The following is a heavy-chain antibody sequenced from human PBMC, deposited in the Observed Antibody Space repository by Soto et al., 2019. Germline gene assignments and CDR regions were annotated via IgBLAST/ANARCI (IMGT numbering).Heavy chain of an antibody. CDR3: ARWWMYAPRFDP. V-gene: IGHV4-30-2*01. Sequence: QLQLQESGSGLVKPSQTLSLTCAVSGGSISSGGYSWSWIRQPPGKGLEWIGYIYHSGSTYYNPYLKSGGTISVDRSKNQFSLKLSSVTAADTAVYYCARWWMYAPRFDPLGQGTLVTVS. CDR2: IYHSGST. J-gene: IGHJ5*02. D-gene: IGHD2-8*01. CDR1: GGSISSGGYS.